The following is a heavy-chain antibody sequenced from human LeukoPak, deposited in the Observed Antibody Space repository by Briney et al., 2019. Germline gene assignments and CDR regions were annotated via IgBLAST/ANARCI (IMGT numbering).Heavy chain of an antibody. CDR2: INNRGST. CDR1: GGSISSGSYF. J-gene: IGHJ3*02. Sequence: SETRSLTCTVSGGSISSGSYFWIWIRQPPGMGLEGIGSINNRGSTYYNPSLKSRVTISVDTSKNQFSLKLSSVTAADTALYYCARQIALGGEWAFDIWGQGTLVTASS. V-gene: IGHV4-39*01. CDR3: ARQIALGGEWAFDI. D-gene: IGHD3-3*01.